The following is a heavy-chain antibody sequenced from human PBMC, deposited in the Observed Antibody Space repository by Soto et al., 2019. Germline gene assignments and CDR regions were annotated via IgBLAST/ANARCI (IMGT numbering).Heavy chain of an antibody. CDR2: IYCSGST. CDR1: GGSVSSGSYY. Sequence: ETLSLTCTVSGGSVSSGSYYWSWIRQPPGKGLEWIGCIYCSGSTKYNPSLKSRVTISVDTSKNHFSLRLSSVTAADTAVYYCARWDYYDSSGYYLMYYGMDVWGQGTTVTVSS. V-gene: IGHV4-61*03. D-gene: IGHD3-22*01. CDR3: ARWDYYDSSGYYLMYYGMDV. J-gene: IGHJ6*02.